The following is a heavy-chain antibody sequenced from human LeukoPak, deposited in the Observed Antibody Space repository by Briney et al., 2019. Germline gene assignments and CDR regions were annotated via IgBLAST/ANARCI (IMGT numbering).Heavy chain of an antibody. V-gene: IGHV4-59*08. CDR3: ARQSRGIAVAGLDY. D-gene: IGHD6-19*01. CDR2: IYYNGST. J-gene: IGHJ4*02. Sequence: SATLSLTCIVSGGSISSYYWTWIRQPPGKGLEWIGYIYYNGSTNYNPSLKSRVTISVDTSNNQFSLKLNSVTAADTAVYYCARQSRGIAVAGLDYWGQGILVTVSS. CDR1: GGSISSYY.